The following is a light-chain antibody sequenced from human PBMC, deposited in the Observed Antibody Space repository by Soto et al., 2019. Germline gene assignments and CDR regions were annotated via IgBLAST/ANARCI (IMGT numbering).Light chain of an antibody. V-gene: IGLV1-40*01. CDR2: GNI. Sequence: QSVLTQPPSVSGAPGQRVTISCTGSSSNIGAGYDVHWYQQLPGTAPKLLIYGNINRPSGVRDRFSGSESGTSASLAITGLRAEDEADYYCLSYDSSLSGSRVFGTGTELTVL. CDR3: LSYDSSLSGSRV. J-gene: IGLJ1*01. CDR1: SSNIGAGYD.